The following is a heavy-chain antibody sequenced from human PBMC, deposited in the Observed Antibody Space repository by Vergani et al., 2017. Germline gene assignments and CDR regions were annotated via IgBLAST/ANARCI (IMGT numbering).Heavy chain of an antibody. D-gene: IGHD3-10*01. J-gene: IGHJ5*02. CDR3: ARDTGEVPQGGSDNWFEP. V-gene: IGHV1-69*01. Sequence: QVQLVQSGAEVKKPGSSVKVSCKASGGTFSSYAISWVRQAPGQGLEWMGGIIPIFGTANYAQKFQGRVTITADESTSTAYMELSSLRSEDTAVYYCARDTGEVPQGGSDNWFEPWGQGTLVTVSS. CDR2: IIPIFGTA. CDR1: GGTFSSYA.